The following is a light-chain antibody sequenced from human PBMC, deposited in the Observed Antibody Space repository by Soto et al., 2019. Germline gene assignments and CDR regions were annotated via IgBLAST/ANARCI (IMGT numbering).Light chain of an antibody. V-gene: IGLV1-44*01. CDR3: AAWDDSLKGHV. CDR2: TND. J-gene: IGLJ1*01. CDR1: SSNIGRNT. Sequence: QSVLTQPPSASGTPGQRVTISCSGSSSNIGRNTVHWYQQLPGTAPNVLIYTNDKRPSGVPDRFSGSKSGTSASLAISGLQSEDEDDYCCAAWDDSLKGHVFGTGTKVTVL.